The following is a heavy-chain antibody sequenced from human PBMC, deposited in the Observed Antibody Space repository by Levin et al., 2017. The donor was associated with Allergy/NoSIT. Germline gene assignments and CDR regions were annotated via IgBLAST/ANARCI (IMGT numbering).Heavy chain of an antibody. CDR2: MSYDGSNK. V-gene: IGHV3-30*18. Sequence: GGSLRLSCAASGFTFSSYGMHWVRQAPGKGLEWVAVMSYDGSNKYYADSVKGRFTISRDNSKNALYLQMNSLRAEDTAVYYCAKDAYYGSGRGYFYYGMDVWGQGTTVTVSS. CDR1: GFTFSSYG. CDR3: AKDAYYGSGRGYFYYGMDV. D-gene: IGHD3-10*01. J-gene: IGHJ6*02.